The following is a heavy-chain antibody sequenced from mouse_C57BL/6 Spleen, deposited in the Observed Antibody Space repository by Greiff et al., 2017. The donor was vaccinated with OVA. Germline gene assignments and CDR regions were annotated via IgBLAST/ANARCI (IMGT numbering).Heavy chain of an antibody. V-gene: IGHV1-5*01. CDR2: IYPGNSDT. CDR3: TRRYGSSCEGYAMDY. CDR1: GYTFTSYW. D-gene: IGHD1-1*01. Sequence: VQLKQSGPVLARPGASVKMSCKTSGYTFTSYWMHWVKQRPGQGLEWIGAIYPGNSDTSYNQKFKGKAKLTADTSASTAYMELSSLTNEDSAVCYCTRRYGSSCEGYAMDYWGQGTSVTVSS. J-gene: IGHJ4*01.